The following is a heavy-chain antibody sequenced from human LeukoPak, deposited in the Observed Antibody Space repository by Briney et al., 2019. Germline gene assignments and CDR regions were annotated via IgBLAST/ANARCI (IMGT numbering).Heavy chain of an antibody. V-gene: IGHV1-8*01. J-gene: IGHJ4*02. Sequence: ASVKVSCKASGYTFTSDVNWVRQAPGQGLEWMGWMNPKSGNTGYAQKFQGRVTMTRDTTINTAYMELNKLRFEDTAVYYCARGRVVEDCSGGSCYHFDYWGQGTLVTVSS. D-gene: IGHD2-15*01. CDR1: GYTFTSDV. CDR3: ARGRVVEDCSGGSCYHFDY. CDR2: MNPKSGNT.